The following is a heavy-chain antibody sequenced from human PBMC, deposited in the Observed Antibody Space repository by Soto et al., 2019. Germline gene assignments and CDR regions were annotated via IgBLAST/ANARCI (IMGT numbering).Heavy chain of an antibody. Sequence: GGSLRLSCAASGFTFSSYSMNWVRQAPGKGLEWVSSISSSSSYIYYADSVKGRFTISRDNAKNSLYLQMNSLRAEDTAVYYCARGPATMVRSAYTAPDYWGQGTLVTVSS. CDR2: ISSSSSYI. V-gene: IGHV3-21*01. CDR3: ARGPATMVRSAYTAPDY. CDR1: GFTFSSYS. D-gene: IGHD3-10*01. J-gene: IGHJ4*02.